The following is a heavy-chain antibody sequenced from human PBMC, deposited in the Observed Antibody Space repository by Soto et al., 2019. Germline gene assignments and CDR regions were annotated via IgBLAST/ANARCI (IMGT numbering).Heavy chain of an antibody. D-gene: IGHD5-18*01. Sequence: QVQLVESGGGVVQPGRSLRLSCAASGLTFSSYAMHWVRQAPGKGLEWVAVISYDGSNKYYADSVKGRFTISRDNSKNTLYLQMNSLRAEDTAVYYCASAAMGRRGYFDYWGQGTLVTVSS. V-gene: IGHV3-30*04. CDR3: ASAAMGRRGYFDY. CDR1: GLTFSSYA. CDR2: ISYDGSNK. J-gene: IGHJ4*02.